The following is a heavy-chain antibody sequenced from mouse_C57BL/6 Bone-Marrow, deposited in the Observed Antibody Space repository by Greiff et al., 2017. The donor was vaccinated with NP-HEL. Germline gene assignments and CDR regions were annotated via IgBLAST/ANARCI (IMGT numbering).Heavy chain of an antibody. J-gene: IGHJ4*01. D-gene: IGHD1-1*01. CDR1: GFTFSDYY. V-gene: IGHV5-12*01. CDR3: ARQETETVYYYAMDY. CDR2: ISNGGGST. Sequence: EVKLMESGGGLVQPGGSLKLSCAASGFTFSDYYMYWVRQTPEKRLEWVAYISNGGGSTYYPETVKGRFTISNDNAKNTLYLQMSRLKSEDTAMYYCARQETETVYYYAMDYWGQGTSVTVSS.